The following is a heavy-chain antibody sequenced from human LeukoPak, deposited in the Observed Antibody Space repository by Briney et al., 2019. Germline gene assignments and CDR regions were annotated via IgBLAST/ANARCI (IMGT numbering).Heavy chain of an antibody. J-gene: IGHJ5*02. V-gene: IGHV4-39*07. Sequence: SETLSLTCTVSGGSISSSSYYWGWIRQPPGKGLEWIGSIYYSGSTYYNPSLKSRVTISVDTSKNQFSLKLSSVTAADTAVYYCARAGYCSSTSCYSARLWFDPWGQGTLVTVSS. CDR2: IYYSGST. D-gene: IGHD2-2*01. CDR3: ARAGYCSSTSCYSARLWFDP. CDR1: GGSISSSSYY.